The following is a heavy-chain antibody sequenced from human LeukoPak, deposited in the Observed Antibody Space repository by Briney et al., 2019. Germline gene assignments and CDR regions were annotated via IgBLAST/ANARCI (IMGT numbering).Heavy chain of an antibody. D-gene: IGHD1-26*01. CDR2: FDPEDGET. CDR1: GYTLTKLS. CDR3: ATDRIVGATREFDY. Sequence: ASVKVSCKVSGYTLTKLSMHWVRQAPGKGLEWMGGFDPEDGETIYAQKFQGRVTMTEDTSTDTAYMELSSLRSEDTAVYYCATDRIVGATREFDYWGQGTLVTVSS. J-gene: IGHJ4*02. V-gene: IGHV1-24*01.